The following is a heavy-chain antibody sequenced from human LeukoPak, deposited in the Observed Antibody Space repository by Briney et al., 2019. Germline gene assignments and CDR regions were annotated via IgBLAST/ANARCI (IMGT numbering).Heavy chain of an antibody. J-gene: IGHJ4*02. Sequence: GGSLRLSCAASGFTFSSYSMNWVRQAPGKGLEWVSSISSSSSYIYYADSVKCRFTISRDNAKNSLYLQMNSLRAEDTALYHCASGSSGWYDYWGQGTLVTVSS. V-gene: IGHV3-21*04. D-gene: IGHD6-19*01. CDR3: ASGSSGWYDY. CDR1: GFTFSSYS. CDR2: ISSSSSYI.